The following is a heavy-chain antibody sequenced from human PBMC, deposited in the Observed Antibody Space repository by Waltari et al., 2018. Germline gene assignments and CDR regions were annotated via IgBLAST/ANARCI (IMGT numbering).Heavy chain of an antibody. CDR2: ISSSSSTI. J-gene: IGHJ4*02. CDR1: GFTFSSYS. CDR3: ARGRGFGAISIGY. D-gene: IGHD3-10*01. Sequence: EVQLVESGGGLVQPGGSLRLSCAASGFTFSSYSMNWVGQAPGKGLEWVSYISSSSSTIYYADSVKGRFTISRDNAKNSLYLQMNSLRAEDTAVYYCARGRGFGAISIGYWGQGTLVTVSS. V-gene: IGHV3-48*04.